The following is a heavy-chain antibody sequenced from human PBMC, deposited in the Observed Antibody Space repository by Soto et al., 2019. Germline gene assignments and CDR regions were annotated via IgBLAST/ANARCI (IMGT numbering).Heavy chain of an antibody. CDR1: GFTFSSYG. D-gene: IGHD3-3*01. V-gene: IGHV3-30*18. CDR2: ISYDGSNK. CDR3: AKDRGIFGVVPFSSMDV. J-gene: IGHJ6*02. Sequence: SGGSLRLSCAASGFTFSSYGMHWVRQAPGKGLEWVAVISYDGSNKYYADSVKGRFTISRDNSKNTLYLQMNSLRAEDTAVYYCAKDRGIFGVVPFSSMDVWGQGTTVTVSS.